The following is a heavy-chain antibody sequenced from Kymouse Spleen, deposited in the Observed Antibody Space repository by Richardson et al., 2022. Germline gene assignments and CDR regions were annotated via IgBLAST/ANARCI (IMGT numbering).Heavy chain of an antibody. CDR3: ARDWLPAIFGVVTSYYYGMDV. CDR1: GFTFSSYS. Sequence: EVQLVESGGGLVQPGGSLRLSCAASGFTFSSYSMNWVRQAPGKGLEWVSYISSSSSTIYYADSVKGRFTISRDNAKNSLYLQMNSLRDEDTAVYYCARDWLPAIFGVVTSYYYGMDVWGQGTTVTVSS. D-gene: IGHD3-3*01. V-gene: IGHV3-48*02. J-gene: IGHJ6*02. CDR2: ISSSSSTI.